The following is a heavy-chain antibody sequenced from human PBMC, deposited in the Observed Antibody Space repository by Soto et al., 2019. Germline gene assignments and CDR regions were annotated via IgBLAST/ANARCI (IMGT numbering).Heavy chain of an antibody. Sequence: GGSLRLSCAASGFTFSSYGMHWVRQAPGKGLEWVAVISYDGSNKYYADSVKGRFTISRDNSKNTLYVQMNSLRAEDTAVYYCARELGYCSGGSCYMDGAFDFWGQGTMVTVSS. V-gene: IGHV3-30*03. CDR2: ISYDGSNK. J-gene: IGHJ3*01. D-gene: IGHD2-15*01. CDR3: ARELGYCSGGSCYMDGAFDF. CDR1: GFTFSSYG.